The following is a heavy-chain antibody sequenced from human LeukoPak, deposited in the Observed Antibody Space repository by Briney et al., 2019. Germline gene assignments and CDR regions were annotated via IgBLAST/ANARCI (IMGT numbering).Heavy chain of an antibody. V-gene: IGHV4-61*02. D-gene: IGHD6-19*01. J-gene: IGHJ5*02. CDR2: IYTSGST. Sequence: PSEALSLTCTVSGGSISSGSYYWSWIRQPAGKGLEWIGRIYTSGSTNYNPSLKSRVTISVDTSKNQFSLKLSSVTAADTAVYYCAREPKHSGWYNDGWFDPWGQGTLVTVSS. CDR3: AREPKHSGWYNDGWFDP. CDR1: GGSISSGSYY.